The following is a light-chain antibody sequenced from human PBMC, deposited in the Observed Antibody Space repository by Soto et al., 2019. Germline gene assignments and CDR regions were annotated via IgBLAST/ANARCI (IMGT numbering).Light chain of an antibody. CDR2: EVS. V-gene: IGLV2-14*01. CDR1: SSDVGGYNY. CDR3: SSYTGSSTLV. Sequence: QSALTQPASVSGSPGQSITISCTGTSSDVGGYNYVSWYQQHPGKAPKLMIYEVSKRPSGVSNRFSGSKSGNTASLTISGLQAEDEADYYCSSYTGSSTLVFGGGTKVTVL. J-gene: IGLJ3*02.